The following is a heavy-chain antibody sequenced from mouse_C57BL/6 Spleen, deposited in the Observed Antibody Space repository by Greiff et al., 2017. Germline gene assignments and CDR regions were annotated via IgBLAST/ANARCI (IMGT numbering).Heavy chain of an antibody. Sequence: EVKLVESGGGLVKPGGSLKLSCAASGFTFSSYAMSWVRQTPEKRLEWVATISDGGSYTYYPDNVKGRFTISRDNAKNNLYLQMSHLKSEDTAMYYCAREEGLRRFWDNYAMDYWGQGTSVTVSS. CDR1: GFTFSSYA. CDR3: AREEGLRRFWDNYAMDY. CDR2: ISDGGSYT. D-gene: IGHD2-2*01. V-gene: IGHV5-4*01. J-gene: IGHJ4*01.